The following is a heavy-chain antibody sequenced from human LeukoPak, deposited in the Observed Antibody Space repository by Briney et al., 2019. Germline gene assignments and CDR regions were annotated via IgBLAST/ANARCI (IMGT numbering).Heavy chain of an antibody. CDR1: GFTFSSYS. Sequence: GGSLRLSCAASGFTFSSYSMNWVRQAPGKGLEWVSSISSSSSYINNADSVRGRFTISRDNAKNSVSLQMNSLRAEDTAVYYCARGPNYYYDFSGLDYWGQGTLVTVSS. J-gene: IGHJ4*02. CDR3: ARGPNYYYDFSGLDY. D-gene: IGHD3-22*01. CDR2: ISSSSSYI. V-gene: IGHV3-21*01.